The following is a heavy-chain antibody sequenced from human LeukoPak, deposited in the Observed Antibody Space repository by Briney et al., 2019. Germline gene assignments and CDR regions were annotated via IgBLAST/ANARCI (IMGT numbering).Heavy chain of an antibody. J-gene: IGHJ6*03. D-gene: IGHD2-15*01. CDR3: ARGVYSSDSYYYYMDV. V-gene: IGHV1-69*05. CDR1: GGTFSSYA. CDR2: IIPIFGTA. Sequence: SVKVSCKASGGTFSSYAISCVRQAPGQGLEWMGGIIPIFGTANYAQKFQGRVTITTDESTSTAYMELSSLRSEDTAVYYCARGVYSSDSYYYYMDVWGKGTTVTVSS.